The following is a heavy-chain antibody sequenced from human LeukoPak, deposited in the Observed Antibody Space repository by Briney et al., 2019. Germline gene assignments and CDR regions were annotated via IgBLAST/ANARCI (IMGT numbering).Heavy chain of an antibody. CDR2: ISGYNGDT. D-gene: IGHD3-3*01. Sequence: GASVKVSCKTSGYTFTSFGVSWVRQAPGQGLEWMGWISGYNGDTKYAQNLQGKVTMTTDTSTRTAYLDLGSLTSDDTAVYYCARDVGAPDFRSGYGMDVWGQGTTVTVSS. CDR3: ARDVGAPDFRSGYGMDV. V-gene: IGHV1-18*01. CDR1: GYTFTSFG. J-gene: IGHJ6*02.